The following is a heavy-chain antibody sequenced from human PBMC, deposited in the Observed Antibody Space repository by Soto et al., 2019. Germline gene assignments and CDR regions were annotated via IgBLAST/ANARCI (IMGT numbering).Heavy chain of an antibody. Sequence: HPGGSLRLSCAASGFTFSSYAMSWVRQAPGKGLEWVSAISGSGGSTYYADSVKGRFTISRDNSKNTLYLQMNSLRAEDTAVYYCAKSPRNYYDSSGHSIGLYYFDYWGQGTLVTVSS. CDR3: AKSPRNYYDSSGHSIGLYYFDY. D-gene: IGHD3-22*01. CDR1: GFTFSSYA. J-gene: IGHJ4*02. V-gene: IGHV3-23*01. CDR2: ISGSGGST.